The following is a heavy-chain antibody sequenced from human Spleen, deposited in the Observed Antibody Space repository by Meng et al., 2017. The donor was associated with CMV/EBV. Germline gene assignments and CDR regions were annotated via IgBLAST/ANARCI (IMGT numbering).Heavy chain of an antibody. D-gene: IGHD4-17*01. J-gene: IGHJ4*02. CDR2: INHSGST. CDR3: ATGTTGFISY. V-gene: IGHV4-34*01. Sequence: QGHVTQVGAGALKPSETLSLTCAVYGGSFSGYYWSWIRQPPGKGLEWIGEINHSGSTNYNPSLKSRVTISVDTSKNQFSLKLSSVTAADTAVYYCATGTTGFISYWGQGTLVTVSS. CDR1: GGSFSGYY.